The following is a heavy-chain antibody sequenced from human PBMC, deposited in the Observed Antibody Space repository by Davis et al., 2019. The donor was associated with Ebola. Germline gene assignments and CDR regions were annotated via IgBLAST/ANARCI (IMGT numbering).Heavy chain of an antibody. CDR1: GHSISSGYY. V-gene: IGHV4-38-2*02. CDR2: IYHSGST. Sequence: MPSETLSLTCTVSGHSISSGYYWGWIRQPPGKGLEWIGSIYHSGSTYYNPSLKSRVTISGDTSKNQFSLKLSSVTAADTAVYYCARMGRSYNWFDPWGQGTLVTVSS. J-gene: IGHJ5*02. CDR3: ARMGRSYNWFDP. D-gene: IGHD3-16*02.